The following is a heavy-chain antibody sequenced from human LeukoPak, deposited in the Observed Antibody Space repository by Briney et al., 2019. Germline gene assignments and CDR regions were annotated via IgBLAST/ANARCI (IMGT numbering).Heavy chain of an antibody. J-gene: IGHJ4*02. D-gene: IGHD3-9*01. V-gene: IGHV3-23*01. CDR3: SKWGDYDVLTGYYDSDF. CDR2: IFGSGGST. Sequence: GGSLRLSCAASGFTFSNYAMGWVRQAPGKGLEWVSAIFGSGGSTYYADSVKGRFSISRDNSKNTLFLQMNSLRVEDTALYYCSKWGDYDVLTGYYDSDFWGQGTLVTVSS. CDR1: GFTFSNYA.